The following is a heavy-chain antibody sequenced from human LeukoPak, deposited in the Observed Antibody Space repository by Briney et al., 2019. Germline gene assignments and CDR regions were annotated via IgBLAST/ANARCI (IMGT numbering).Heavy chain of an antibody. D-gene: IGHD3-22*01. CDR2: ISAYNGNT. J-gene: IGHJ4*02. CDR3: ARALYYYDSSDADDY. CDR1: GYTFTSYG. Sequence: GASVKVSCKASGYTFTSYGISWVRQAPGQGLEWMGWISAYNGNTNYAQKLQGRVTMTTDTSTSTAYMELRSLRSDDTAVYYCARALYYYDSSDADDYWGQGTLDTVSS. V-gene: IGHV1-18*01.